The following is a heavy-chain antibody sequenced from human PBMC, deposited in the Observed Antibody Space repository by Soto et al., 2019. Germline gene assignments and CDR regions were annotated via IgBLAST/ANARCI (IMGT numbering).Heavy chain of an antibody. CDR2: ISSSSSYI. CDR1: GFTFSSYS. J-gene: IGHJ4*02. Sequence: GGSLRLSCAASGFTFSSYSMNWVRQAPGKGLEWVSSISSSSSYIYYADSVKGRFTISRDNAKNSLYLQMNSLRAEDTAVYYCARDISGYVWGSYRFFDYWGQGTLVTVSS. V-gene: IGHV3-21*01. CDR3: ARDISGYVWGSYRFFDY. D-gene: IGHD3-16*02.